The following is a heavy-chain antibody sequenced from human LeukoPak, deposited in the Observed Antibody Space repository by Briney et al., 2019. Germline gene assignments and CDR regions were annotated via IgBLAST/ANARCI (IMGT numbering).Heavy chain of an antibody. CDR3: ARDRGDLGYYYYYMDV. Sequence: GGSLRLSCAASGFTFSSYWMSWVRQAPGKGLECVANIKQDGSEKYYVDSVKGRFTISRDNAKNSLYLQMNSLRAEDTAVYYCARDRGDLGYYYYYMDVWGKGTTVTVSS. CDR2: IKQDGSEK. J-gene: IGHJ6*03. CDR1: GFTFSSYW. V-gene: IGHV3-7*01. D-gene: IGHD2-21*02.